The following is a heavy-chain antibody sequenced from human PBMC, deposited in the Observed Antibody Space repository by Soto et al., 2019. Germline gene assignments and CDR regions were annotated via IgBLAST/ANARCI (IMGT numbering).Heavy chain of an antibody. J-gene: IGHJ4*02. CDR1: GGSISSSSYY. D-gene: IGHD1-26*01. CDR3: ARIHSGSYYMAVPAKNDY. V-gene: IGHV4-39*01. CDR2: IYYSGST. Sequence: SETLSLTCTVSGGSISSSSYYWGWIRQPPGKGLEWIGSIYYSGSTYYNTSLKSRVTISVDTSKNQFSLKLSSVTAADTAVYYCARIHSGSYYMAVPAKNDYWGQGTLVTVS.